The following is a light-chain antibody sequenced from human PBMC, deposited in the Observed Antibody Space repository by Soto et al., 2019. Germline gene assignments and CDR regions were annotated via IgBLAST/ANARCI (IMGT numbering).Light chain of an antibody. J-gene: IGKJ2*01. V-gene: IGKV3-11*01. CDR3: QQRNNMYT. CDR1: QSISSY. Sequence: EIVLTQSPATMSLSPGERATISCRASQSISSYLAWYQQKTGQAPRLLIYSASSIATGIPARFSGSGCGTDFTLSISGIEPEGCALYYCQQRNNMYTLGHGTKLEIK. CDR2: SAS.